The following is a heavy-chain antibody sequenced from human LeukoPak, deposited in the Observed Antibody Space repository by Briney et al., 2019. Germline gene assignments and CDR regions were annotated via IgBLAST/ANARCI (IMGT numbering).Heavy chain of an antibody. CDR1: GFTVSSNS. D-gene: IGHD6-19*01. CDR2: IYSDNT. CDR3: AVRDSSGWYSFDY. Sequence: GGSLRLSCTVSGFTVSSNSMSWVRQAPGKGLEWVSFIYSDNTHYSDSVKGRFTISRDNSKNTLYLQMGSLRAEDMAVYYCAVRDSSGWYSFDYWGQGTLVTVSS. J-gene: IGHJ4*02. V-gene: IGHV3-66*03.